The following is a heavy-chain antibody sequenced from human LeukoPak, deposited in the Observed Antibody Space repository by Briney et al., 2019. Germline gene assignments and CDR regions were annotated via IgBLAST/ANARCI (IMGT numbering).Heavy chain of an antibody. CDR1: GGSISSGSYY. J-gene: IGHJ6*03. CDR2: IYTSGST. CDR3: ARRGYYMDV. V-gene: IGHV4-61*02. Sequence: SETLSLTCTVSGGSISSGSYYWSWIRQPAGKGLEWIGRIYTSGSTNYNPSLKSRVTISVDTSKNQFPLKLSSVTAADTAVYYCARRGYYMDVWGKGTTVTISS.